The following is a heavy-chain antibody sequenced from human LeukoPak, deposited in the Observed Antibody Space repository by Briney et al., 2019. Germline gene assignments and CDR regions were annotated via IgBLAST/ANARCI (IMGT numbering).Heavy chain of an antibody. Sequence: GGSLRLSCAASGFTFSSYEMNWVRQAPGKGLEWVSYISSSGSTIYYAGSVKGRFTISRDNAKNSLYLQMNGLRAEDTAVYYCARGRYSSGWGFDYWGQGTLVTVSS. J-gene: IGHJ4*02. CDR2: ISSSGSTI. CDR1: GFTFSSYE. D-gene: IGHD6-19*01. V-gene: IGHV3-48*03. CDR3: ARGRYSSGWGFDY.